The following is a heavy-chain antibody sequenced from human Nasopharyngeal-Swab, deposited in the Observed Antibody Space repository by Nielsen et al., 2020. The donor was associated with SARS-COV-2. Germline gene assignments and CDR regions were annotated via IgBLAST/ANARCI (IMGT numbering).Heavy chain of an antibody. Sequence: SETLSPTCTLSAASISSSSYYWGWIRQPPGKGLEWIGSIYYSGSTYYNPSLKSRVTISVDTSKNQFSLKLSSVTAADTAVYYCASLGGCSGGSCHGVAFDIWGQGTMLTVSS. V-gene: IGHV4-39*01. CDR3: ASLGGCSGGSCHGVAFDI. CDR1: AASISSSSYY. D-gene: IGHD2-15*01. J-gene: IGHJ3*02. CDR2: IYYSGST.